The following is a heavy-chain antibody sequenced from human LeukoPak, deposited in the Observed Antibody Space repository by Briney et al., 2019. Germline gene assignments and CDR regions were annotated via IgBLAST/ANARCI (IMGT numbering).Heavy chain of an antibody. CDR2: IYYSGST. CDR3: ARTGYSSSFPDY. Sequence: SENLSLTCTVSGGSISSSSYYWGWIRQPPGKGLEWIGSIYYSGSTYYNPSLKSRVTISVDTSKNQFSLKLSSVTAADTAVYYCARTGYSSSFPDYWGQGTLVTVSS. J-gene: IGHJ4*02. D-gene: IGHD6-6*01. CDR1: GGSISSSSYY. V-gene: IGHV4-39*01.